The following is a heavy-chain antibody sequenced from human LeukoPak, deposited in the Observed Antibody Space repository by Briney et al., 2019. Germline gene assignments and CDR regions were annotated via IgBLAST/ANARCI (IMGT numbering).Heavy chain of an antibody. CDR3: ARRSLGEFSLFDY. CDR1: GFTFSSYA. D-gene: IGHD3-16*02. J-gene: IGHJ4*02. Sequence: PGGSLRLSCAASGFTFSSYAMSWVRQAPGKGLEWVSAISGSGGSTYYADSVKGRFTISRDNSKNTLYLQMNSLRAEDTAVYYCARRSLGEFSLFDYWGQGTLVTVSS. CDR2: ISGSGGST. V-gene: IGHV3-23*01.